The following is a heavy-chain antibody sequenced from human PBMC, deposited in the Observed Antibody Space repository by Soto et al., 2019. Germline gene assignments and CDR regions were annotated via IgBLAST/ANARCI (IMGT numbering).Heavy chain of an antibody. CDR2: IYPGGPDT. D-gene: IGHD3-10*01. CDR3: AGGGVRGVITRARAYYGMEV. V-gene: IGHV5-51*01. J-gene: IGHJ6*02. CDR1: GYNFTSYW. Sequence: GESLKISWKGSGYNFTSYWIGWVRPVPGKDLEWMGNIYPGGPDTRYSPSFQGQVTISADKSISTAYLQWSSLKGSDTAMYYCAGGGVRGVITRARAYYGMEVWGQGTTFTVSS.